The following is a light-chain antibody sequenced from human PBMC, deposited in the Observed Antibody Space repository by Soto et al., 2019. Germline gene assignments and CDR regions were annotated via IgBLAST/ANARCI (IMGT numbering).Light chain of an antibody. CDR2: EVS. Sequence: QSALTQPASVSGSPGQSITISCTGTSSDVGGYNYVSWYQQHPDKAPKLILYEVSNRPSGVSNRFSGSKSGNTATLTISGLQAEDEADSYCSSYTSTTTRVFGTGAKLTVL. V-gene: IGLV2-14*01. J-gene: IGLJ1*01. CDR1: SSDVGGYNY. CDR3: SSYTSTTTRV.